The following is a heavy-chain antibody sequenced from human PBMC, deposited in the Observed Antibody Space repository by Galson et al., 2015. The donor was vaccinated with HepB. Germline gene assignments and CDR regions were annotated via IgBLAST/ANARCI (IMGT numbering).Heavy chain of an antibody. D-gene: IGHD2-21*01. CDR3: VKHIVVAAGQYYYYGMDV. CDR1: ASTFISSA. Sequence: SLRLSCAASASTFISSALHWVRQAPGEGLEYVSAISSNGGSKYYADSVKGSFTISRDNSKNTLYLQMNSLRAEDTAVYYCVKHIVVAAGQYYYYGMDVWGQGTTVTVSS. V-gene: IGHV3-64D*06. J-gene: IGHJ6*02. CDR2: ISSNGGSK.